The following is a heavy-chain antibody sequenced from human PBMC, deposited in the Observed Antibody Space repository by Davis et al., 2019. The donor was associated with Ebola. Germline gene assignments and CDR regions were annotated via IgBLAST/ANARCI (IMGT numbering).Heavy chain of an antibody. D-gene: IGHD4-17*01. Sequence: SVKVSCKASGGTFSSYAISWVRQAPGQGLEWMGGIIPIFGTANYAQKFQGRVTITADESTSTAYMELSSLRSEDTAVYYCARDSTHYGDFAFDIWGQGTMVTVSS. CDR2: IIPIFGTA. J-gene: IGHJ3*02. CDR1: GGTFSSYA. CDR3: ARDSTHYGDFAFDI. V-gene: IGHV1-69*13.